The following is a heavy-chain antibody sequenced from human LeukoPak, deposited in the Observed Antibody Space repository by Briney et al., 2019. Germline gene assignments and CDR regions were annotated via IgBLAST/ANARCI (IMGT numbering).Heavy chain of an antibody. J-gene: IGHJ4*02. CDR3: TRMNRGYSGYAPFDY. Sequence: GRSLRLSCTVSGFTFGDYAMSWFRQAPGKGLEWVGFIKSRAYGGTTEYAASVKGRFTISRDDSKSIAYLQMNSLETEDTAVYYCTRMNRGYSGYAPFDYWGQGTLVTVCS. V-gene: IGHV3-49*03. CDR2: IKSRAYGGTT. D-gene: IGHD5-12*01. CDR1: GFTFGDYA.